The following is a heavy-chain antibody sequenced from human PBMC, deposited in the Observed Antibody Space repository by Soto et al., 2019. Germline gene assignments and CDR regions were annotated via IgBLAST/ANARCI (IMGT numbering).Heavy chain of an antibody. J-gene: IGHJ4*02. D-gene: IGHD3-16*02. CDR1: GYTVSRYW. CDR2: IYPGDSES. Sequence: PGESLKISCKGSGYTVSRYWIGWVRQMPGKGPEWMGIIYPGDSESRYSPSFEGHVSISVDKSITNVYLQWSSLKVSDTAMYYCARRAGRYINNHPYYFDSWGQGTLVTVS. CDR3: ARRAGRYINNHPYYFDS. V-gene: IGHV5-51*01.